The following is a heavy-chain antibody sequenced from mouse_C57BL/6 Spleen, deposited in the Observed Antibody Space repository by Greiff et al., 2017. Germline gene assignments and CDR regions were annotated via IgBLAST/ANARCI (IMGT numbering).Heavy chain of an antibody. CDR2: IRNKANGYTT. V-gene: IGHV7-3*01. CDR3: ARYRSGYDWDNYAMDY. D-gene: IGHD2-2*01. Sequence: EVKLVESGGGLVQPGGSLSLSCAASGFTFTDYYMSWVRQPPGKALEWLGFIRNKANGYTTEYSAAVKGRFTISRDNSQSILYLQMNALRAEDSATYYCARYRSGYDWDNYAMDYWGQGTSVTVSS. J-gene: IGHJ4*01. CDR1: GFTFTDYY.